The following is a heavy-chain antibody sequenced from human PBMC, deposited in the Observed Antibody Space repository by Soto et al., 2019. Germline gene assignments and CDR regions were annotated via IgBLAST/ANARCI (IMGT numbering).Heavy chain of an antibody. D-gene: IGHD2-8*01. CDR1: GFTFSSYA. CDR3: AKDYCTNGVCYNGGNYYHYYGMDV. V-gene: IGHV3-23*01. Sequence: GGSLRLSCAASGFTFSSYAMSWVREAPGKGLEWVSAISGSGGSTYYADSVKGRFTISRDNSKNTLSLQMNSLRAEDTAVYYRAKDYCTNGVCYNGGNYYHYYGMDVWGQGTTVSVS. J-gene: IGHJ6*02. CDR2: ISGSGGST.